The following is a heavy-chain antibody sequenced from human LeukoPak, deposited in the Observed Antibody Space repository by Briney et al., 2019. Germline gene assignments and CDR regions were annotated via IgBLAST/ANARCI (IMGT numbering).Heavy chain of an antibody. V-gene: IGHV3-9*01. CDR2: ISWNSGSI. CDR3: VRDTPGDGLDV. Sequence: PGGSLRLSCAASGFTFDDYAMHWVRQAPGKGLEWVSGISWNSGSIGYADSVKGRFTISRDNAKNTLYLQMNSLRVEDTAVYYCVRDTPGDGLDVWGQGTTVTVSS. CDR1: GFTFDDYA. J-gene: IGHJ6*02.